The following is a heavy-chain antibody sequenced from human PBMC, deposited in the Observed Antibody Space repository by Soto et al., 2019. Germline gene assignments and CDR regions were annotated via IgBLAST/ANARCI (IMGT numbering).Heavy chain of an antibody. D-gene: IGHD2-2*01. CDR2: INAGNGNT. CDR1: GYTFTSYA. J-gene: IGHJ6*03. CDR3: ARVGGCSSTSCYAIYYYYMDV. V-gene: IGHV1-3*01. Sequence: ASVKVSCKASGYTFTSYAMHWVRQAPGQRLEWMGWINAGNGNTKYSQKFQGRVTITRDTSASTAYMELSSLRSEDTAVYYCARVGGCSSTSCYAIYYYYMDVWGKGTTVTVS.